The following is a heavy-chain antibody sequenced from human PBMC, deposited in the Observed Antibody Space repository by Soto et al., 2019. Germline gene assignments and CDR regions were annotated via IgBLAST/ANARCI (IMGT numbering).Heavy chain of an antibody. CDR2: VNPSSGGT. D-gene: IGHD4-17*01. Sequence: QVQLVQSGTEVRKPGASVKVSCKASGFTDYYIYWVRQAPGQGLEWVGWVNPSSGGTNYAQKFQGRVAMTRDTFISTAYTELSSLQSDDTAVYYCAREGSADYGSYGMDVWGQGTTVTVSS. V-gene: IGHV1-2*02. J-gene: IGHJ6*02. CDR1: GFTDYY. CDR3: AREGSADYGSYGMDV.